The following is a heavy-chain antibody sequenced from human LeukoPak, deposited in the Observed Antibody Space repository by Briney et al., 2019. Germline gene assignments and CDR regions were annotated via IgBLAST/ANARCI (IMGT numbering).Heavy chain of an antibody. J-gene: IGHJ5*02. D-gene: IGHD1-26*01. CDR2: IYGGGTT. Sequence: GGSLRLSCAASGFTVSPNFMSWVRQAPGKGLEWVSLIYGGGTTYYADSVRGRFTISRDASKNTLYLQMSSLRDEDTAVYYCARGEVGATTGWFDPWGQGTLVTVSS. V-gene: IGHV3-66*01. CDR3: ARGEVGATTGWFDP. CDR1: GFTVSPNF.